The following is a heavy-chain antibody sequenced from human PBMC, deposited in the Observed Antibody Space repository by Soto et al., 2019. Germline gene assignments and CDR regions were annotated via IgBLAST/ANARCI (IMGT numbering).Heavy chain of an antibody. CDR2: ISGSGGST. CDR3: ANPPRGGSSYFDY. CDR1: GFTFSSYA. J-gene: IGHJ4*02. Sequence: EVQLLESGGGLVQPGGSLRLSCAASGFTFSSYAMSWVRQAPGKGLEWVSAISGSGGSTYYADCVKGRFTISRDNSKNTLYLQMNSLRAEDTAVYYCANPPRGGSSYFDYWGQGTLVTVSS. V-gene: IGHV3-23*01. D-gene: IGHD1-26*01.